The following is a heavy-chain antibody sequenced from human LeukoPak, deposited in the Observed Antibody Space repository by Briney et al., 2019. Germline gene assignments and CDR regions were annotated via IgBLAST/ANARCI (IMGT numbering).Heavy chain of an antibody. CDR1: GGSFSGYY. CDR3: ARVLSGYSYYMDV. Sequence: SETLSLTCAVYGGSFSGYYWSWIRQPPGKGLEWIGEINHSGSTNYNPSLKSRVTISVDTSKNQFSLKLSSVTAADTAVYYCARVLSGYSYYMDVWGKGTTVTVSS. CDR2: INHSGST. D-gene: IGHD2/OR15-2a*01. V-gene: IGHV4-34*01. J-gene: IGHJ6*03.